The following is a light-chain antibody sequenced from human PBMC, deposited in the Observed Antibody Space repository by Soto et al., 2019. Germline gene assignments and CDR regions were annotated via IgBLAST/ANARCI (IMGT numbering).Light chain of an antibody. CDR3: SSYAGSNNV. Sequence: QSVLTQPPSASRSPGQSVTISCTGTSSDVGGFNYVSWYQQYPGKAPKLMIYQVSKRPSGVPDRFSGSKSGNTASLTVSGLQAEDEADYYCSSYAGSNNVFGSGTKLTVL. CDR2: QVS. V-gene: IGLV2-8*02. CDR1: SSDVGGFNY. J-gene: IGLJ1*01.